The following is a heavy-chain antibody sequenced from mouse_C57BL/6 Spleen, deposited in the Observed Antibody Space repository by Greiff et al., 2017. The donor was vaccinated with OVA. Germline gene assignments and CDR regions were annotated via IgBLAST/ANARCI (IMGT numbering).Heavy chain of an antibody. V-gene: IGHV1-15*01. CDR1: GYTFTDYE. Sequence: QVQLQQPGAELVRPGSSVKLSCKASGYTFTDYEMHWVKQTPVHGLEWIGAIDPETGGTAYNQKFKGKAILTADKSSSTAYMELRSLTSEDSAVYYCTRLYAMDYWGQGTSVTVSS. J-gene: IGHJ4*01. CDR3: TRLYAMDY. CDR2: IDPETGGT.